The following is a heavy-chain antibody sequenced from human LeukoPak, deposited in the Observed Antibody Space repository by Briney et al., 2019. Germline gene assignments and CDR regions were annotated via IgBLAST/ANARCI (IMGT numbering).Heavy chain of an antibody. CDR2: INHSGST. Sequence: NPSETLSLTCAVYGGSFSGYYWSWIRQPPGKGLEWIGEINHSGSTNYNPSLKSRVTISVDTSKNQFSLKLSSVTAADTAVYYCARWFDPWGQGTLVTVSS. V-gene: IGHV4-34*01. J-gene: IGHJ5*02. CDR1: GGSFSGYY. CDR3: ARWFDP.